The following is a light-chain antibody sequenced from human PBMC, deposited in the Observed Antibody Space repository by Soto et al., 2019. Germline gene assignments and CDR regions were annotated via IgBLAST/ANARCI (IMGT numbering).Light chain of an antibody. CDR1: QGISSS. V-gene: IGKV1-9*01. CDR2: AAS. J-gene: IGKJ2*01. Sequence: DIQLTQSPSFLASSVGDRVTITCRASQGISSSLAWFHQTPGKAPKLLIYAASTLQSRVPSSFSGSGSGTDFTLPINSLQPEDFATYYFQPVNTYPQTFGQGTKLEIK. CDR3: QPVNTYPQT.